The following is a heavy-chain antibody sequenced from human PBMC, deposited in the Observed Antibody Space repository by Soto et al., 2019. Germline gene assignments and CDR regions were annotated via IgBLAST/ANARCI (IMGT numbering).Heavy chain of an antibody. V-gene: IGHV4-61*01. D-gene: IGHD6-6*01. CDR3: ARGPYSSSSGTFDP. Sequence: PSETLSLTGTVSGGSVSSGSYYWSWIRQPPGKGLEWIGYIYYSGSTNYNPSLKSRVTISVDTSKNQFSLKLSSVTAADTAVYYCARGPYSSSSGTFDPWGQGTLVTVSS. CDR1: GGSVSSGSYY. J-gene: IGHJ5*02. CDR2: IYYSGST.